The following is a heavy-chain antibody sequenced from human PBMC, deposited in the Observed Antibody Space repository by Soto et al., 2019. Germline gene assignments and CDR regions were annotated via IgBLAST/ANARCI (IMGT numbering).Heavy chain of an antibody. CDR1: GGSISSYY. CDR2: IYYSGST. V-gene: IGHV4-59*01. J-gene: IGHJ4*02. D-gene: IGHD3-16*02. CDR3: ARALTFGGVIVPLGY. Sequence: SETLSLTCTVSGGSISSYYWSWIRQPPGKGLEWIGYIYYSGSTNYNPSLKSRVTISVDTSKNQFSLKLSSVTAADTAVYYCARALTFGGVIVPLGYWGQGTLVTVSS.